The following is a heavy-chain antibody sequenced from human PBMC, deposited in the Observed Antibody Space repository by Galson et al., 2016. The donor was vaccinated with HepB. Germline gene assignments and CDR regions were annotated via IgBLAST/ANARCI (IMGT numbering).Heavy chain of an antibody. CDR2: INPNSGST. Sequence: SVKVSCKASGYSFTDYFIHWVRQAPGEGLEWMGWINPNSGSTDYAQKFQGRVTMSSDNYIKTAYMEVSSLRSDDTAVYFCAREGPQLSELGNYYVMDVWGQGTTVTVS. CDR3: AREGPQLSELGNYYVMDV. D-gene: IGHD6-6*01. J-gene: IGHJ6*02. V-gene: IGHV1-2*02. CDR1: GYSFTDYF.